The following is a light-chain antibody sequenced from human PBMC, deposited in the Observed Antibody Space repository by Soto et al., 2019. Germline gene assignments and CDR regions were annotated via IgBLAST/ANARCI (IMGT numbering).Light chain of an antibody. J-gene: IGLJ2*01. CDR1: SSDVGGYNY. V-gene: IGLV2-14*01. CDR2: EVS. Sequence: QSVLTQPASVSGSPGQSITISCTGTSSDVGGYNYVSWYQQHPGKAPKLMIYEVSNRPSGVSNRFSGSKSANTASLTISGIQAEDEADYYCSSYTSSSTLVFGGGTKL. CDR3: SSYTSSSTLV.